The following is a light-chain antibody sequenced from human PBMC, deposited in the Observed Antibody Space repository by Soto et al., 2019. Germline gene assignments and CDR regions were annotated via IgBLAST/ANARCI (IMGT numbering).Light chain of an antibody. J-gene: IGKJ4*01. CDR3: LQTFQLPLT. V-gene: IGKV2D-29*01. Sequence: EIVVTQTRPSLSVTPGQSASISCRTSQSLLHTDGKTYLYWYLQKPGQPPHLLVYEGFNRFSGVPDRFSGSGSGTDFTLKISRVEAEDCGVYYCLQTFQLPLTFGGGTKVEI. CDR2: EGF. CDR1: QSLLHTDGKTY.